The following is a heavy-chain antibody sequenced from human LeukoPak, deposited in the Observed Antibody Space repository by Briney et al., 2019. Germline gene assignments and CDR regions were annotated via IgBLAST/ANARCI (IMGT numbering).Heavy chain of an antibody. J-gene: IGHJ4*02. V-gene: IGHV4-59*01. CDR2: IYYSGST. CDR1: GGSFSGYY. CDR3: ASSRGHLYYFDY. Sequence: PSETLSLTCAVYGGSFSGYYWSWIRQPPGKGLEWIGYIYYSGSTNYNPSLKSRVTISVDTSKNQFSLKLSSVTAADTAVYYCASSRGHLYYFDYWGQGTLVTVSS.